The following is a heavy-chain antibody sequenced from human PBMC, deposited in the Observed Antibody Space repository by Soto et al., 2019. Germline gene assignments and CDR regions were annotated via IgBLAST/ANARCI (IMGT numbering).Heavy chain of an antibody. J-gene: IGHJ5*02. CDR3: VRDVPDDERRGPTWFDP. CDR1: GYTFISHG. Sequence: QAHLVQSATEVKEPGASVKVSCRASGYTFISHGVSWVRQAHGQGLELMGWISGYNGDTNYAQKLQGRVTLTTDTSTSTAYMELRSLRSDDTAVYYCVRDVPDDERRGPTWFDPWGQGTLVAVTS. CDR2: ISGYNGDT. D-gene: IGHD3-3*01. V-gene: IGHV1-18*01.